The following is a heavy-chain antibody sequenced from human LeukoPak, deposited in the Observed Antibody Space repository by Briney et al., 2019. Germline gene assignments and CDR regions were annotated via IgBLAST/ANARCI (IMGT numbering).Heavy chain of an antibody. CDR1: GFTLSSYS. CDR3: ARAEQVAARPRGYFDY. D-gene: IGHD6-6*01. Sequence: GGSLRLSCAASGFTLSSYSMNWVRQAPGKGLEWVSSISSSSSYLYYADSVKGRFTISRDNAKNSLYLQMNSLRAEDTAVYYCARAEQVAARPRGYFDYWGQGTLVTVSS. J-gene: IGHJ4*02. CDR2: ISSSSSYL. V-gene: IGHV3-21*01.